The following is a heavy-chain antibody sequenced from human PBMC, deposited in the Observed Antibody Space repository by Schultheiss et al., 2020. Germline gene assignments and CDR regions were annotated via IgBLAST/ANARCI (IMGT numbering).Heavy chain of an antibody. CDR1: GGSFSGYY. CDR3: ARDNLKGVRLGENYFDY. CDR2: IYHSGST. V-gene: IGHV4-34*09. Sequence: SETMSLTCAVYGGSFSGYYWSWIRQPPGKGLEWIGYIYHSGSTYYNPSLKSRVTISVDTSKNQFSLKVSSVTAADTAVYYCARDNLKGVRLGENYFDYWGQGTLVTVSS. D-gene: IGHD1-26*01. J-gene: IGHJ4*02.